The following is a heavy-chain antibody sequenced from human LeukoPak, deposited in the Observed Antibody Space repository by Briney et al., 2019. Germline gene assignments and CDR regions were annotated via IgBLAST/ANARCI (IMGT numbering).Heavy chain of an antibody. J-gene: IGHJ4*02. D-gene: IGHD2-2*01. V-gene: IGHV3-21*01. CDR2: ISSRGTYI. CDR3: ARNCSSTSCRGGFDS. Sequence: GGSLRLSCVASGFTFSSYSMNWVRQAPGKGLEWVSSISSRGTYIYYADSVKGRFTISRDNAKNSLYLQMNSLRAEDTAVYYCARNCSSTSCRGGFDSWGQGIQVTVSS. CDR1: GFTFSSYS.